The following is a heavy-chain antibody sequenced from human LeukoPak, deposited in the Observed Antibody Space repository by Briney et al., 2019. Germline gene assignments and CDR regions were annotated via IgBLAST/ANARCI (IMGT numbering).Heavy chain of an antibody. D-gene: IGHD3-22*01. CDR2: MNPNSGNT. J-gene: IGHJ1*01. CDR3: ARGGDYYDSSGYYYRLFQH. CDR1: GYTFTSYD. V-gene: IGHV1-8*01. Sequence: GASVKVSCKASGYTFTSYDINWVRQATGQGLEWMGWMNPNSGNTGYAQKFQGRVTMTRNTSISTAYMELSSLRSEDTAVYYCARGGDYYDSSGYYYRLFQHWGQGTLVTVSS.